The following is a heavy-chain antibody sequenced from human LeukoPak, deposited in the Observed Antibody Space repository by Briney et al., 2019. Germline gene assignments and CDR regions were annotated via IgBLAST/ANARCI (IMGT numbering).Heavy chain of an antibody. V-gene: IGHV3-66*01. Sequence: GGSLRLSCAASGFTFSDYYMSWIRQAPGKGLEWVSLVYSGGTTYHADSVKGRFTISRDGSKNTVYLQMNSLRGDDTAVYYCAGVLRGAFDIWGQGKMVAVSS. J-gene: IGHJ3*02. CDR2: VYSGGTT. CDR3: AGVLRGAFDI. CDR1: GFTFSDYY.